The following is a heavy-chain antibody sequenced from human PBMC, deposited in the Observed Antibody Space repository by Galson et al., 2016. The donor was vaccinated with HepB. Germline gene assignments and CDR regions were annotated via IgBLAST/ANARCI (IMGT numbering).Heavy chain of an antibody. CDR3: TRGRRWGNWYFDL. D-gene: IGHD4-23*01. V-gene: IGHV3-13*01. J-gene: IGHJ2*01. CDR2: IGTAGDT. CDR1: GFTFSSYD. Sequence: SLRLSCAASGFTFSSYDMHWVRQVTGKGLEWVSGIGTAGDTYYPGSVKGRITISRENAKNSLYLQMNSLRVGDTAVYYCTRGRRWGNWYFDLWGRGTLVTVSS.